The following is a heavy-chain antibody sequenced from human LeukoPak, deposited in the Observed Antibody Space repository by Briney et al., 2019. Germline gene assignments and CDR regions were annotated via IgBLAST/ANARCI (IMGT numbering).Heavy chain of an antibody. D-gene: IGHD2-2*01. CDR3: ARDDNPVVVPAAQPWAFDI. CDR2: IYYSGST. Sequence: SETLSLTCTVSGGSISSHYWSWIRQPPGKGLEWIGYIYYSGSTNYNPSLKSRVTISVDTSKNQFSLKLSSVTAADTAVYYCARDDNPVVVPAAQPWAFDIWGQGTMVTVSS. V-gene: IGHV4-59*11. CDR1: GGSISSHY. J-gene: IGHJ3*02.